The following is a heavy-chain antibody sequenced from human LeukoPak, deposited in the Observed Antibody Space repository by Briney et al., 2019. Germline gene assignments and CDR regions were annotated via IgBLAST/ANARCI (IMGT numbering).Heavy chain of an antibody. V-gene: IGHV1-2*02. J-gene: IGHJ4*02. Sequence: ASVKVSCKASGYTFTGYYMHWVRQAPGQGLEWMGWINPNSGGTNYAQKLQGRVTMTRDTSISTAYMELSRLRSDDTAVYYCARGDPMIPDYWGQGTLVTVSS. CDR3: ARGDPMIPDY. D-gene: IGHD3-22*01. CDR2: INPNSGGT. CDR1: GYTFTGYY.